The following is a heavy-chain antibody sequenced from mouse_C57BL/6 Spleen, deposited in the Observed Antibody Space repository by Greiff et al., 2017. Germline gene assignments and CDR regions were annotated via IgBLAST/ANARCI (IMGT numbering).Heavy chain of an antibody. CDR2: IYPGSGST. D-gene: IGHD2-3*01. CDR1: GYTFTSYW. J-gene: IGHJ2*01. Sequence: QVQLQQPGAELVKPGASVKMSCKASGYTFTSYWITWVKQRPGQGLVWIGDIYPGSGSTNYNEKFKSKATLTVDTSSSTAYLQLSSLSSEDSAVYYCARRWLLGGYFDYWGQGTTLTVSS. V-gene: IGHV1-55*01. CDR3: ARRWLLGGYFDY.